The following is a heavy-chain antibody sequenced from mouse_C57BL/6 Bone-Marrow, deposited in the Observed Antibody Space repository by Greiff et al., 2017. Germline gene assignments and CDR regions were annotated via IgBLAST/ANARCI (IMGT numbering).Heavy chain of an antibody. D-gene: IGHD1-1*01. V-gene: IGHV1-64*01. Sequence: VKLQQPGAELVKPGASVKLSCKASGYTFTSYWMHWVKQRPGQGLEWIGMIHPNSGSTNYNEKFKSKATLTVDKSSSTAYMQLSSLTSADSAVYYCARWTLYYYGSSWYFDVWGTGTTVTVSS. CDR2: IHPNSGST. CDR1: GYTFTSYW. J-gene: IGHJ1*03. CDR3: ARWTLYYYGSSWYFDV.